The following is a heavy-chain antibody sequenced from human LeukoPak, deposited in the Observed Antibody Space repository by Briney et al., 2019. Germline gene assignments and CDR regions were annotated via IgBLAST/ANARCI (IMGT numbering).Heavy chain of an antibody. CDR3: ARGRGTDN. D-gene: IGHD3-16*01. J-gene: IGHJ4*02. CDR2: IKQDGSQK. CDR1: GFTFSDYW. Sequence: GGSLRLPCAASGFTFSDYWMSWVRQAPGKGLEWVANIKQDGSQKYYVDSVKGRFTISRDNAKNSLYLQMNSLRVEDTAVYYCARGRGTDNWGLGTLVTVSS. V-gene: IGHV3-7*01.